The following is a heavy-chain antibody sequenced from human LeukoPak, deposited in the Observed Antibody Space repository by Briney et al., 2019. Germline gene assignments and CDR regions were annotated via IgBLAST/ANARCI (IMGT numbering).Heavy chain of an antibody. D-gene: IGHD4-17*01. CDR1: GXTFSTYA. J-gene: IGHJ4*02. CDR2: ISYDGTNE. CDR3: ARGSGTTVTTDFDY. V-gene: IGHV3-30-3*01. Sequence: PGRSLRLSCAASGXTFSTYAVHWVRQAPGKGLEWVALISYDGTNEYYADSVKGRFTISRDNSKNTLYLQMNSLRAEDTALYYCARGSGTTVTTDFDYWGQGTLVTVSS.